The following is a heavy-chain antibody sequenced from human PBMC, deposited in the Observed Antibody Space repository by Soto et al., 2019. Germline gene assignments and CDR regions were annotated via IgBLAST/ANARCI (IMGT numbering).Heavy chain of an antibody. V-gene: IGHV3-33*06. J-gene: IGHJ5*02. CDR2: IWYDGSNK. CDR3: AKEDITLEACGTSPNLFDL. D-gene: IGHD2-2*01. CDR1: GFTFSSYG. Sequence: GGSLRLSCAASGFTFSSYGMHWVRQAPGKGLEWVAVIWYDGSNKYYADSVKGRFTISRDNSKNALYLQMDSLRAEDTAVYYCAKEDITLEACGTSPNLFDLWGQGTLVP.